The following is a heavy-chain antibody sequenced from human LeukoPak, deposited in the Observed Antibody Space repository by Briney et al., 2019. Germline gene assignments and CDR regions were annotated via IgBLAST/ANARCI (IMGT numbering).Heavy chain of an antibody. CDR3: ARAGYTSGWYTDY. CDR1: GLTFRSYA. V-gene: IGHV1-69*05. CDR2: IIPIFGTA. D-gene: IGHD6-19*01. J-gene: IGHJ4*02. Sequence: VNASCQASGLTFRSYAISWVRQAPGQGLEWMGGIIPIFGTANYAQKFQGRVTITTAESTRTSYMELSSLTSEDTAVYYCARAGYTSGWYTDYWGQGTLVTVSS.